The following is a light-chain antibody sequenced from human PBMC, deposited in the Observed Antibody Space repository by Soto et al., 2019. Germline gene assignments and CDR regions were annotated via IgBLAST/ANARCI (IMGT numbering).Light chain of an antibody. V-gene: IGLV4-69*01. CDR1: SGHSSYA. Sequence: QLVLTQSPSASASLGASVKLTCTLSSGHSSYAIAWHQQQPEKGPQYLMKLYSDGSHYKGDGIPDRFSGSSSGAERYLTISSLQSEDEADYYCQTWGTGIVVFGGGTKVTVL. J-gene: IGLJ2*01. CDR3: QTWGTGIVV. CDR2: LYSDGSH.